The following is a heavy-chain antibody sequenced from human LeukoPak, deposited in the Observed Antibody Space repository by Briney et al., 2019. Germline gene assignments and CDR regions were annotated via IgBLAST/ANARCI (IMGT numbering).Heavy chain of an antibody. CDR3: ATVGRAARRWYFDY. J-gene: IGHJ4*02. CDR1: GYTLTELS. V-gene: IGHV1-24*01. D-gene: IGHD6-6*01. CDR2: FDPEDGET. Sequence: ASVKVSCKVSGYTLTELSMHWVRQAPGKGLEWMGGFDPEDGETIYAQKFQGRVTMTEDTSTDTAYMELSSLRSEDTAVYYCATVGRAARRWYFDYWGQGTLVTVSS.